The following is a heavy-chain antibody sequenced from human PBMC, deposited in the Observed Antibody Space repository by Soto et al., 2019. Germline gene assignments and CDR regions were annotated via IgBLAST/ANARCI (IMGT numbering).Heavy chain of an antibody. Sequence: GGSLRLSCAASGFTFSSYGMHWVRQAPGKGLEWVAVIWYDGSNKYYADSVKGRFTISRDNSKNTLYLQMNSLRAEDTAVYYCARPSTELEYYFDYWGQGTLVTVSS. D-gene: IGHD1-26*01. CDR1: GFTFSSYG. V-gene: IGHV3-33*01. J-gene: IGHJ4*02. CDR2: IWYDGSNK. CDR3: ARPSTELEYYFDY.